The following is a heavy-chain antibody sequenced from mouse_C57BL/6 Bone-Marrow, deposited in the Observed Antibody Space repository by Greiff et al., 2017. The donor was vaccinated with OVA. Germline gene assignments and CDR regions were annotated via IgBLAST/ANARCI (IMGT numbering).Heavy chain of an antibody. CDR1: GYTFTSYW. J-gene: IGHJ3*01. CDR3: GRSRGFAY. CDR2: IDPSDSYT. Sequence: QVQLKQPGAELVMPGASVKLSCKASGYTFTSYWMHWVKQRPGQGLEWLGEIDPSDSYTNYNQQFKGKSTLTVDKSSSTAYMQLRSQTSEVSAVYRCGRSRGFAYWGQGTLVTVSA. V-gene: IGHV1-69*01.